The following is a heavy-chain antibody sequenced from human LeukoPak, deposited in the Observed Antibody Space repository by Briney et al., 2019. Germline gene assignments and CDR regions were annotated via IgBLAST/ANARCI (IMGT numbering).Heavy chain of an antibody. V-gene: IGHV5-51*01. CDR3: ARHTQYGEDF. CDR1: GYSFTSYW. Sequence: GESLQISCEGSGYSFTSYWIGWVRQMPGKGLEWMGIIHPSDSDTRYSPSFQGQVTISADKSISTAYLQLSSLKASDTAMYYCARHTQYGEDFWGQGTLVTVSS. J-gene: IGHJ4*02. D-gene: IGHD4/OR15-4a*01. CDR2: IHPSDSDT.